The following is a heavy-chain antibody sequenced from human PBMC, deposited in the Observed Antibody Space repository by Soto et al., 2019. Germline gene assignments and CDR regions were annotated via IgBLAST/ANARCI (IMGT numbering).Heavy chain of an antibody. CDR3: AREGVITDSSYYYMDV. J-gene: IGHJ6*03. CDR1: GLSFRSYW. Sequence: GGSLRLSCAASGLSFRSYWMHWVRRAPGKGLVWVSRINSVGSTTSYADSVQGRFTISRDNAKNTLYLQMNSLRAEDTAVYYCAREGVITDSSYYYMDVWGKGTTVTVSS. CDR2: INSVGSTT. D-gene: IGHD3-10*01. V-gene: IGHV3-74*01.